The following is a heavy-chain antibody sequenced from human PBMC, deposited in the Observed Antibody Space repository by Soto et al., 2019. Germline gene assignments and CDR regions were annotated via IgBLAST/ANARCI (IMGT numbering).Heavy chain of an antibody. CDR3: AREGVHNYTEYYFDY. Sequence: GGSLRLSCAASGFTFSYYPLHWVRRAPGKGLEWVSSISDVRDYIRYADSVKGRFAISRDNAKTSLYLQMNSLTAEDTAVYYCAREGVHNYTEYYFDYWGQGTLVTVSS. CDR2: ISDVRDYI. V-gene: IGHV3-21*06. J-gene: IGHJ4*02. CDR1: GFTFSYYP. D-gene: IGHD3-10*01.